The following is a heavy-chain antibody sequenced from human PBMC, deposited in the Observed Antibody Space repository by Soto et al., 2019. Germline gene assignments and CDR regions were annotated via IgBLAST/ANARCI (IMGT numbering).Heavy chain of an antibody. J-gene: IGHJ4*02. Sequence: VQLVESGGGVVQPGRSLRLSCAASGFTFSDYAMHWVRQAPGKGLEWVAVVSHDGRNTHYADSVKGRFTISRDSSKNTVSLERTSLGAEDTAGYYCARGGGQWLVTSDFNYWGQGALVTVSS. D-gene: IGHD6-19*01. CDR3: ARGGGQWLVTSDFNY. CDR2: VSHDGRNT. CDR1: GFTFSDYA. V-gene: IGHV3-30*03.